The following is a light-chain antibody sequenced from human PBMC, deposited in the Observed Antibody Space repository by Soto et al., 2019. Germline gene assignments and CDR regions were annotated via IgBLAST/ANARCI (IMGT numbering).Light chain of an antibody. J-gene: IGKJ4*01. CDR1: QSVLYSSNNNNY. V-gene: IGKV4-1*01. CDR2: WAS. Sequence: DIVMTQSPDSLAVSLGERATINCKSSQSVLYSSNNNNYLAWYQQKPGQPPKLLIYWASTRESGVPDRFSGSGSGTDFTLTISSPQAEDVAVYYCQQYYSTPRTFGGGTKVDIK. CDR3: QQYYSTPRT.